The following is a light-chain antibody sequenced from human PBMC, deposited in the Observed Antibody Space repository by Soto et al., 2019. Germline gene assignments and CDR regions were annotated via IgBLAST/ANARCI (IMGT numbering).Light chain of an antibody. Sequence: EVVMTQSPATLSVSPGERATLSCSASRGIGSTLAWYQQKPGQTPRLLIYDTSTRATGVPGRFICSQAGTEFTLTITSLQSEDFAIYYCQQYVTWPLAFGGGTRVENK. CDR2: DTS. CDR1: RGIGST. CDR3: QQYVTWPLA. V-gene: IGKV3-15*01. J-gene: IGKJ4*01.